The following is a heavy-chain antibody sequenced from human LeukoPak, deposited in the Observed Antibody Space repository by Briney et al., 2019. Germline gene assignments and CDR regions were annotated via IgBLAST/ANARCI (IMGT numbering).Heavy chain of an antibody. D-gene: IGHD2-15*01. V-gene: IGHV4-59*08. CDR1: GGPISSYH. Sequence: SETLSLTCTVSGGPISSYHWSWIRQPPGKGLEWIGYIYYSGSTNYNPSLKSRVTISVDTSKNQFSLKLSSVTAADTAVYYCARHEYDCSGGSCYSGYYYYYGMDVWGQGTTVTVSS. J-gene: IGHJ6*02. CDR2: IYYSGST. CDR3: ARHEYDCSGGSCYSGYYYYYGMDV.